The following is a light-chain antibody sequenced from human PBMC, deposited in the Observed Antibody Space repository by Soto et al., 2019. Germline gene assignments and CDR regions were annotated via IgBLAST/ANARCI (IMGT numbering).Light chain of an antibody. CDR2: WAS. J-gene: IGKJ4*01. V-gene: IGKV4-1*01. CDR1: QIVLHSSNNRNY. Sequence: DLVINPSPVSLALSMGARATINCKSSQIVLHSSNNRNYVAWYQQKPGQPPKLLIYWASTRESGVPDRFSGSGSGTDFTLTITSLQAEDVAVYYCQQYYDAPALTFGGGTKVDI. CDR3: QQYYDAPALT.